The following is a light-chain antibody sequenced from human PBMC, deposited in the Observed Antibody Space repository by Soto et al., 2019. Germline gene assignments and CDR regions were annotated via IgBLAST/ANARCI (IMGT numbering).Light chain of an antibody. CDR3: QQYNSYPYT. V-gene: IGKV1-5*03. Sequence: DIQMTQSPSTLSASVGDRVTITCRASQSISSWLAWYQQKPGKAPKLLIYKASSLESGVPSRFSGSGSGTAFTHTISSLQPDDFATYYCQQYNSYPYTFGQGTKLEIK. CDR1: QSISSW. J-gene: IGKJ2*01. CDR2: KAS.